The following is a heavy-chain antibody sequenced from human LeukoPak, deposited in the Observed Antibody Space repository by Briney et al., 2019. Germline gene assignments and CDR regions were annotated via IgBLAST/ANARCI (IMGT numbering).Heavy chain of an antibody. Sequence: PGGSLRLSCSVAGFTFSSHAMHWVRQAPGKGLEYVSTINDDGGLKYYADSVKGRFTISRDNSKNSLYLQMNSLRTEDTDLYYCAKDISNYDFWSGFYTWGQGTLVTVSS. CDR1: GFTFSSHA. CDR2: INDDGGLK. V-gene: IGHV3-43*02. CDR3: AKDISNYDFWSGFYT. D-gene: IGHD3-3*01. J-gene: IGHJ5*02.